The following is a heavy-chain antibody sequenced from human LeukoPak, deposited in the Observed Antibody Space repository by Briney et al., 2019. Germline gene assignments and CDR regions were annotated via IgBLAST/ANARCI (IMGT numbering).Heavy chain of an antibody. CDR1: GFIFNSYA. V-gene: IGHV3-30*04. CDR2: ISYDGSNK. CDR3: AREEDARTDAFDI. J-gene: IGHJ3*02. Sequence: PGRSLRLSCAASGFIFNSYAMHWVRQAPGKGLEWVAFISYDGSNKYYADSVKGRFTISRDNSKNTLYLQMNSLGAEDTAVYYCAREEDARTDAFDIWGQGTMVTVSS.